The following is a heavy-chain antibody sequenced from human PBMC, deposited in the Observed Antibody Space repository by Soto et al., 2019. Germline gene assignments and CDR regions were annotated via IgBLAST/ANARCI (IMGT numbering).Heavy chain of an antibody. CDR3: ARDWSSGYWSF. CDR2: INPNSGGT. J-gene: IGHJ4*02. Sequence: ASVKVSCKASGYTFTGYYMHWVRQAPGLGLEWMGWINPNSGGTNYAQKFQGRVTMTRDTSISTAYMELSSLRSDDTAVYYCARDWSSGYWSFWGQGTLVTVSS. CDR1: GYTFTGYY. D-gene: IGHD3-22*01. V-gene: IGHV1-2*02.